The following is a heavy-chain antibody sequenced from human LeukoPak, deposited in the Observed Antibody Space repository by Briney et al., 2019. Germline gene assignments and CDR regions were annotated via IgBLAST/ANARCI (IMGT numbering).Heavy chain of an antibody. Sequence: PGGSLRLSCAASGFTFSSYAMSWVRQAPGKGLEWVSAISGSGGSTYYADSVKGRFTISRDNSKNTLYLRMNSLRAEDTAVYYCAKDGTVVTLYYFDYWGQGTLVTVSS. J-gene: IGHJ4*02. CDR2: ISGSGGST. D-gene: IGHD4-23*01. CDR1: GFTFSSYA. V-gene: IGHV3-23*01. CDR3: AKDGTVVTLYYFDY.